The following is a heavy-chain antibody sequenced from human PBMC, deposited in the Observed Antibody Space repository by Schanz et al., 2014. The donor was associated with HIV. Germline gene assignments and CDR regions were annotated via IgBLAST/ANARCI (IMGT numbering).Heavy chain of an antibody. D-gene: IGHD1-1*01. V-gene: IGHV3-23*01. CDR2: ISGSGGTT. CDR1: GFTFSSFA. CDR3: TKEVPPDV. Sequence: EVQLLESGGGLVQPGGSLRLSCAASGFTFSSFAMGWVRQAPGKGPEWVSVISGSGGTTYFADSVKGRFTISRDNSKNTLYLQMNSLRAEDTAVYYCTKEVPPDVWGQGTTVTVSS. J-gene: IGHJ6*02.